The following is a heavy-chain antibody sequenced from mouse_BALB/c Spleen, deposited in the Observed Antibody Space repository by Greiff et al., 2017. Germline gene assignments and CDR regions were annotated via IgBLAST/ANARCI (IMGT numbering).Heavy chain of an antibody. Sequence: VQLQQPGAELVMPGASVKMSCKASGYTFTDYWMHWVKQRPGQGLEWIGAIDTSGSYTSYNQKFKGKATLTVDESSSTAYMQLSSLTSEDSAVYYSAREDYDGNYYAMDYWGQGTSVTVSS. CDR1: GYTFTDYW. J-gene: IGHJ4*01. V-gene: IGHV1-69*01. CDR3: AREDYDGNYYAMDY. D-gene: IGHD2-4*01. CDR2: IDTSGSYT.